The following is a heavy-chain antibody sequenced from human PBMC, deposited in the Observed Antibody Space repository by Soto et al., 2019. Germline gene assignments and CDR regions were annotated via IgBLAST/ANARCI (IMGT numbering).Heavy chain of an antibody. CDR2: ISYDGSNK. J-gene: IGHJ4*02. CDR3: ARARSGWYAAMDF. D-gene: IGHD6-13*01. V-gene: IGHV3-30*04. Sequence: QVQLVESGGGVVQPGRSLRLSCAASGFTFSTYAMHWVRQAPGKGLEWVAVISYDGSNKHYADSVKGRFTISRDNSKNTLYLQMNSLRAEDTAVYFCARARSGWYAAMDFWGRGTLVTVS. CDR1: GFTFSTYA.